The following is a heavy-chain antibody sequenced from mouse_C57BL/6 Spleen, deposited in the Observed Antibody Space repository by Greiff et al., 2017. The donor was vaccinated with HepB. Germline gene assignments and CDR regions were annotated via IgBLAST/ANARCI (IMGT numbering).Heavy chain of an antibody. CDR3: ARHDGYYNWYFDV. CDR1: GYTFTSYW. CDR2: IDPNSGGT. J-gene: IGHJ1*03. D-gene: IGHD2-3*01. Sequence: QVQLKQPGAELVKPGASVKLSCKASGYTFTSYWMHWVKQRPGRGLEWIGRIDPNSGGTKYNEKFKSKATLTVDKPSSTAYMQLSSPTSEDSAVYYCARHDGYYNWYFDVWGTGTTVTVSS. V-gene: IGHV1-72*01.